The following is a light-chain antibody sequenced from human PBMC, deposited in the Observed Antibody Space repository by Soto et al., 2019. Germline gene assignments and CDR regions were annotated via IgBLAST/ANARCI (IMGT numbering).Light chain of an antibody. CDR1: TSNIGSAY. Sequence: QSVLTQPPSASGTPGQEVTISCSGTTSNIGSAYIHWYQQLPGTAPKLLLYSNDRRPSGVPDRFSGSKSGTSASLAISGLRSEDEADYYCAAWDDSLSGPVFGGGTKLTVL. CDR3: AAWDDSLSGPV. CDR2: SND. V-gene: IGLV1-47*01. J-gene: IGLJ3*02.